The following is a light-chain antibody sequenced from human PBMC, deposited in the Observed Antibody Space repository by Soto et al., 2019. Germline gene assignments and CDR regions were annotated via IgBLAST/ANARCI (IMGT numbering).Light chain of an antibody. J-gene: IGKJ1*01. CDR3: QQYNSYSIT. CDR2: DAS. CDR1: QSISSW. V-gene: IGKV1-5*01. Sequence: GDRVPIPWQASQSISSWLAWYQQKPGKAPKLLIYDASSLESGVPSRFSGSGSGTEFTLTISSLQPDDFATYYCQQYNSYSITFGQGTNVDIK.